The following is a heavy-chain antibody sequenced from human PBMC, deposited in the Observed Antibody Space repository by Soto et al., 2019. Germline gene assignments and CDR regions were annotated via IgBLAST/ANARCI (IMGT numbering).Heavy chain of an antibody. CDR2: IYYSGST. CDR1: GGSVSSSSYY. Sequence: SETLSLTCTVSGGSVSSSSYYWGWVRQPPGKGLEWIGYIYYSGSTNYNPSLKSRVTISVDTSKNQFSLKLSSVTAADTAVYYCARGHSRPEDIVVVPAAKRYWFDPWGQGTLVTVSS. CDR3: ARGHSRPEDIVVVPAAKRYWFDP. D-gene: IGHD2-2*01. V-gene: IGHV4-61*05. J-gene: IGHJ5*02.